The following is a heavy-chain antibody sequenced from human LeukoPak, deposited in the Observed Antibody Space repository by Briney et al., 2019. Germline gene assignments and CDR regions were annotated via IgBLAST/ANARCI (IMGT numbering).Heavy chain of an antibody. V-gene: IGHV4-59*01. Sequence: PSETLSLTCTVSGGSISSYYWGWIRQPPRKGLEWIGYINYSGRTNYNPSLKSRVTISVDTSKNQFSLKLSSVSAADTAVYYCERVGDTIYFDLWGRGTLVTVSS. D-gene: IGHD1-26*01. CDR3: ERVGDTIYFDL. CDR2: INYSGRT. CDR1: GGSISSYY. J-gene: IGHJ2*01.